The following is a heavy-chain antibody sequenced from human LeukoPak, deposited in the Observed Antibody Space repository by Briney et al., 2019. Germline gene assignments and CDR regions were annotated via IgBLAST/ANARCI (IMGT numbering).Heavy chain of an antibody. J-gene: IGHJ4*02. D-gene: IGHD6-19*01. V-gene: IGHV4-59*01. CDR3: ARDQGIAVAGGDY. Sequence: PSETLSLTCTVSSGSITSYYWNWIRQPPGKGLEWIGYIHNSGSTKYNPSLKSRVTISVDTSKNQFSLRLSSVTAADTAVYYCARDQGIAVAGGDYWGQGTLVTVSS. CDR2: IHNSGST. CDR1: SGSITSYY.